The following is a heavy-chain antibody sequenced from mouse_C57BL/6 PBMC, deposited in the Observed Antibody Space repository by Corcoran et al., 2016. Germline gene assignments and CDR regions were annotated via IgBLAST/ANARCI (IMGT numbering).Heavy chain of an antibody. CDR3: ARHHQGGYFAY. Sequence: EVQLQQSGPELVKPGASVKISCKASGYTFTDYYMNWVKQSHGKSLEWIGDINPNNGGTSYNQKFKGKATLTVDKSSSTAYMELRSLTSEDSAVYYCARHHQGGYFAYWGQGTLVTVSA. CDR2: INPNNGGT. D-gene: IGHD2-2*01. CDR1: GYTFTDYY. V-gene: IGHV1-26*01. J-gene: IGHJ3*01.